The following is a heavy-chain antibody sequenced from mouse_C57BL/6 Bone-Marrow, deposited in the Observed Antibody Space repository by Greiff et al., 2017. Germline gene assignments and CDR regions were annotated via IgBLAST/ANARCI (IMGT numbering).Heavy chain of an antibody. V-gene: IGHV1-75*01. CDR1: GYTFTAYY. J-gene: IGHJ2*01. CDR3: ASLGLDY. D-gene: IGHD4-1*01. CDR2: TFPGSGST. Sequence: VMLVESGPELVKPGDSVTISCKASGYTFTAYYINWVKQRSGQGLAWIGWTFPGSGSTYYNEKFKGQATLTVDKSSSTAYMLIIGLTAKDSAVYFSASLGLDYWGQGTTLTVSS.